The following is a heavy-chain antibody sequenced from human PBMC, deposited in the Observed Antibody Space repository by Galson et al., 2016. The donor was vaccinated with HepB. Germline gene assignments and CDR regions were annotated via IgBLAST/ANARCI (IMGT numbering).Heavy chain of an antibody. CDR1: GASISGYS. J-gene: IGHJ4*02. CDR2: IIYSGRS. V-gene: IGHV4-59*01. Sequence: QVQLQESGPGLVKPSETLSLTCTVPGASISGYSLRWIRQPPGTGLAWIGYIIYSGRSNYSPSLKSRVTISVDTSKNQFSLKLSSVTAADTAVYFCARGQQLGRGFDYWGQGTLVTVSS. CDR3: ARGQQLGRGFDY. D-gene: IGHD6-13*01.